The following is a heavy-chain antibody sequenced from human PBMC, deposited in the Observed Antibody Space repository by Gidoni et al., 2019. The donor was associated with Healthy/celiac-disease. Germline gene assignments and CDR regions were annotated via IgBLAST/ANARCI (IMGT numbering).Heavy chain of an antibody. J-gene: IGHJ4*02. Sequence: QVQLVQSGAEVKKPGSSVKVSCKASGGPFSSYAISWGRQAPGQGLEWMGGIIPIFGTANYAQKFQGRVTITADESTSTAYMELSSLRSEDTAVYYCARAVVVVPAARRGVQRYYFDYWGQGTLVTVSS. D-gene: IGHD2-2*01. CDR3: ARAVVVVPAARRGVQRYYFDY. V-gene: IGHV1-69*01. CDR2: IIPIFGTA. CDR1: GGPFSSYA.